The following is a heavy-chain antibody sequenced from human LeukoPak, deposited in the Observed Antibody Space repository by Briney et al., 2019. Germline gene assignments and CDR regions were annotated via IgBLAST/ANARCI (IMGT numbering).Heavy chain of an antibody. CDR3: ARVAVAGPKGGDY. Sequence: PGGSLRLSCAASGFNFSIYNMNWVRQAAGKGLEWVSFISSSSSTIYYADSVKGRFTISRDNAKNSLYLQINSLRAEDTAVYYCARVAVAGPKGGDYWGQGTLVTVSS. CDR1: GFNFSIYN. V-gene: IGHV3-48*04. J-gene: IGHJ4*02. D-gene: IGHD6-19*01. CDR2: ISSSSSTI.